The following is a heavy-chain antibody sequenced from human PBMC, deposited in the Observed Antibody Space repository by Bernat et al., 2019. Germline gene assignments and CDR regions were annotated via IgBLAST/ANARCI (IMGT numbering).Heavy chain of an antibody. D-gene: IGHD5-18*01. CDR2: IYYSGST. V-gene: IGHV4-31*03. Sequence: QVQLQESGPGLVKPSQTLSLTCTVSGGSISSGGYYWSWIRQHPGKGLAWIGYIYYSGSTYYNPSLKSRVTISVDTSKNQFSLKLSSVTAADTAVYYCARGDVNTAMVIDYWGQGTLVTVSS. CDR1: GGSISSGGYY. J-gene: IGHJ4*02. CDR3: ARGDVNTAMVIDY.